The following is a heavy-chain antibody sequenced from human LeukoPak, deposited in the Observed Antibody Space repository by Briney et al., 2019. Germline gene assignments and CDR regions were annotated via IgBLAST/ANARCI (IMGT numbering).Heavy chain of an antibody. J-gene: IGHJ4*02. Sequence: PSETLSLTCTVSGGPISSGDYYWSWICQPPGKGLEWIGYIYYSGTTYYNPSLKSRVTISVDTSKNQFSLKLSSVTAADTAVYYCARVIRSPPYYFDYWGQGTLVTVSS. CDR2: IYYSGTT. CDR1: GGPISSGDYY. CDR3: ARVIRSPPYYFDY. D-gene: IGHD4-17*01. V-gene: IGHV4-30-4*01.